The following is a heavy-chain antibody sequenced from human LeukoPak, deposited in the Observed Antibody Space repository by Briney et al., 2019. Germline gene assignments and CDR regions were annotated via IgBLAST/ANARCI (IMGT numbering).Heavy chain of an antibody. V-gene: IGHV3-33*01. D-gene: IGHD6-19*01. CDR3: ARDRYRSGWYGNYFDY. CDR2: IWYDGTNK. CDR1: GFLFNNYG. Sequence: GGSLRLSCEASGFLFNNYGMHWVRQAPGKGLEWVTVIWYDGTNKDYADSVKGRFTISRDNSKNMLYLQMNSVRAEDTAVYYCARDRYRSGWYGNYFDYWGQGTLVTVAS. J-gene: IGHJ4*02.